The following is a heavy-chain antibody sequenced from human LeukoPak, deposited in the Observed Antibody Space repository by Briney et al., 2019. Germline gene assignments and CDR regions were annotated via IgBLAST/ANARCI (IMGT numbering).Heavy chain of an antibody. J-gene: IGHJ4*02. Sequence: GASVKVSCKTSGYTFTGYYMHWVRQAPGQGLEWMGWINPNSGGTNYAQKFQGRVTMTRDTSISTAYMELSRLRSDDTAVYYCARDFVGEGRPNSGYWGQGTLVTVSS. D-gene: IGHD4-17*01. CDR3: ARDFVGEGRPNSGY. CDR2: INPNSGGT. V-gene: IGHV1-2*02. CDR1: GYTFTGYY.